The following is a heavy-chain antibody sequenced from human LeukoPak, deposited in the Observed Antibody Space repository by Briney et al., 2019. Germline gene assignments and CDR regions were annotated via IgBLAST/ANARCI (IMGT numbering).Heavy chain of an antibody. CDR2: ISWNSGSI. J-gene: IGHJ4*02. CDR3: AKGAYDILTGKGGFDY. Sequence: GGSLRLSCAASGFTFDDYAVHWVRQAPGKGLEWVSGISWNSGSIGYADSVKGRFTISRDNAKNSLYLQMNSLRAEDTALYYCAKGAYDILTGKGGFDYWGQGTLVTVSS. D-gene: IGHD3-9*01. CDR1: GFTFDDYA. V-gene: IGHV3-9*01.